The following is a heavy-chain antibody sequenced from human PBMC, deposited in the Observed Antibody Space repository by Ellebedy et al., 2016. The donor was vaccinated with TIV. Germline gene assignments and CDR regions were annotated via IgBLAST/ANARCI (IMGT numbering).Heavy chain of an antibody. V-gene: IGHV3-15*01. Sequence: PGGSLRLSCAASGFTFSNAWMSWVRQAPGKGLEWVGRIKSKTDGGTTDYAAPVKGRFTISRDDSKNTLYLQMNSLKTEDTAVYYCTTLRGYYHYYYYGMDVWGQGTTVTVSS. D-gene: IGHD3-22*01. CDR2: IKSKTDGGTT. CDR3: TTLRGYYHYYYYGMDV. CDR1: GFTFSNAW. J-gene: IGHJ6*02.